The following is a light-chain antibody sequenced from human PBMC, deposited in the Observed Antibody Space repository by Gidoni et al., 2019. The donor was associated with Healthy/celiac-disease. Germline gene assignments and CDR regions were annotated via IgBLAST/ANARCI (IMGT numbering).Light chain of an antibody. J-gene: IGKJ1*01. Sequence: AIRMTQSPSSFSASTGDRVTITCRASQGISSYLAWYQQKPGKAPKLLIYAASTLQSGVPSRFRGSGSGPDFTLPIRCLQSEDFATYYCQQYYSYPRTFGQGTKVEIK. CDR3: QQYYSYPRT. CDR2: AAS. V-gene: IGKV1-8*01. CDR1: QGISSY.